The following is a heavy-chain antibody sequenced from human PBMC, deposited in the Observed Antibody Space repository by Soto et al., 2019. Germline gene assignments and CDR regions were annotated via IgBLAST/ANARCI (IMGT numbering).Heavy chain of an antibody. CDR1: GYTFTSYD. J-gene: IGHJ5*02. CDR3: ARDYYDSSGSITPNWFDP. Sequence: ASVKVSCKASGYTFTSYDINWVRQATGQGLEWMGWMDPNSGNTGYAQKFQGRVTMTRNTSISTAYMELSSLRSEDTAVYYCARDYYDSSGSITPNWFDPWGQGTLVTVSS. V-gene: IGHV1-8*01. D-gene: IGHD3-22*01. CDR2: MDPNSGNT.